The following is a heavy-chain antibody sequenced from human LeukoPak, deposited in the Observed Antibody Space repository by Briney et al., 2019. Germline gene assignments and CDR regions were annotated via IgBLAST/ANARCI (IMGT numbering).Heavy chain of an antibody. D-gene: IGHD5-24*01. CDR2: INPNSGGT. Sequence: ASVKVSCKASGYTFTGYYMHWVRQAPGQGLEWMGCINPNSGGTNYAQKFQGRVTMTRDTSISTAYMELSRLRSDDTAVYYCAPEWLATGDFDYWGQGTLVTVSS. CDR1: GYTFTGYY. CDR3: APEWLATGDFDY. J-gene: IGHJ4*02. V-gene: IGHV1-2*02.